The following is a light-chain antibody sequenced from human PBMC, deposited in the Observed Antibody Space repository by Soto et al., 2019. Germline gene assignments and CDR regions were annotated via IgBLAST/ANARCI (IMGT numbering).Light chain of an antibody. J-gene: IGKJ5*01. CDR3: QQNYDTPIT. Sequence: DFEMTQSPSSLSEFVGDRVTMTCRASQSIGTFLSWYQQKSGRDPKLLIYAASSLQIGVPSRFRGSGSGTNFNLTISSLQPEDFATYVCQQNYDTPITFGQGTRVEIK. CDR1: QSIGTF. CDR2: AAS. V-gene: IGKV1-39*01.